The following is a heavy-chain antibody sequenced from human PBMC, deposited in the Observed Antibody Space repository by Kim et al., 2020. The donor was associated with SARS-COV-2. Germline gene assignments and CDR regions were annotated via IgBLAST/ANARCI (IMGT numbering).Heavy chain of an antibody. D-gene: IGHD2-21*02. Sequence: VKGRFTISRDNSKNTLYLQMNSLRAEYTAVYYCARAEWGFIVLVTAPFDYWGQGTLVTVSS. V-gene: IGHV3-30*07. CDR3: ARAEWGFIVLVTAPFDY. J-gene: IGHJ4*02.